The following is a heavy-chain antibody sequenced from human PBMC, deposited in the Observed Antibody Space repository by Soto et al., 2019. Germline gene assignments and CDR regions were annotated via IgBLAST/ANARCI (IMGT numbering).Heavy chain of an antibody. J-gene: IGHJ4*02. CDR1: GGSISSYY. CDR2: IYYSGST. D-gene: IGHD5-12*01. V-gene: IGHV4-59*01. CDR3: ARVPYSAYVFDY. Sequence: SETLSLTCTVSGGSISSYYWSWIRQPPGKGLEWIGYIYYSGSTNYNPSLKSRVTISVXXXXXXFXLXLXYXPAGXTAVYYCARVPYSAYVFDYWGQGTLVTVSS.